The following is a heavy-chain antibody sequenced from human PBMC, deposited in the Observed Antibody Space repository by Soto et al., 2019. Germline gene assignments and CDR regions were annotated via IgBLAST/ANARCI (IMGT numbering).Heavy chain of an antibody. V-gene: IGHV6-1*01. CDR2: TYYRSKWYN. D-gene: IGHD6-19*01. J-gene: IGHJ4*02. CDR3: ARDRLIAVAGTDFDY. Sequence: SKTRSLTYSISGDSVPLHTAACNWIRHSPSRGLEWLGRTYYRSKWYNDYAVSVKSRITINPDTSKNQFSLQLNSVTPEDTAVYYCARDRLIAVAGTDFDYWGQGTLVTISS. CDR1: GDSVPLHTAA.